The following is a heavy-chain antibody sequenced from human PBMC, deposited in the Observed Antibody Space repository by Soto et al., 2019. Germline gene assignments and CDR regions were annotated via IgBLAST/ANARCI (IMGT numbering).Heavy chain of an antibody. CDR3: AKCPRGSSTSCYFSYMDV. CDR2: ISGSGGST. J-gene: IGHJ6*03. CDR1: GFTFSSYA. V-gene: IGHV3-23*01. Sequence: HPGGSLRLSCAASGFTFSSYAMSWVRQAPGKGLEWVSAISGSGGSTYYADSVKGRFTISRDNSKNTLYLQMNSLRAKDTAVYYCAKCPRGSSTSCYFSYMDVWGKGTTVTVSS. D-gene: IGHD2-2*01.